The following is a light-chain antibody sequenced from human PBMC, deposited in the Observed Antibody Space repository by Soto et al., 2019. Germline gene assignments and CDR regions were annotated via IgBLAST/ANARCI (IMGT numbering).Light chain of an antibody. CDR1: KLGDKY. CDR2: QDS. V-gene: IGLV3-1*01. Sequence: SYELTQPPSVSVSPGQTASITFSGDKLGDKYACWYQQKPGQSPVLVIYQDSKRPSGITERFSGSNSGNTATLTISGTQAMDEADYYCQAWDSSTRGVFGGGTKVTVL. CDR3: QAWDSSTRGV. J-gene: IGLJ2*01.